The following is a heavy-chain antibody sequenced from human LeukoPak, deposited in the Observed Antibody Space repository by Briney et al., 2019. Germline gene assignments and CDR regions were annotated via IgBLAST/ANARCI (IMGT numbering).Heavy chain of an antibody. CDR2: IIPILDVT. V-gene: IGHV1-69*04. J-gene: IGHJ4*02. CDR1: GGTFTNYA. D-gene: IGHD3-9*01. CDR3: ARGGGVDILTGFQY. Sequence: GASVKVSCKASGGTFTNYAINWVRQAPGQGLEWMGRIIPILDVTNYAQKFQGRVTLTADQSTSTAYMELSSLRSEDTAVYYCARGGGVDILTGFQYWGQGTLVTVSS.